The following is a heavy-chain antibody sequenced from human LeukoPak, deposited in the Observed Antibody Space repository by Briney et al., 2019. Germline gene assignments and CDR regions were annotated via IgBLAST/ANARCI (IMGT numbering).Heavy chain of an antibody. CDR1: GYTFTNYD. CDR2: MNPNSGNT. CDR3: ARGGYYYGSGSITDY. D-gene: IGHD3-10*01. J-gene: IGHJ4*02. V-gene: IGHV1-8*01. Sequence: ASVKVSCKASGYTFTNYDINWVRQATGQGLEWMGWMNPNSGNTGYAQKFQGRVTMTRNTSISTAYMELSSLRPEDTAVYYCARGGYYYGSGSITDYWGQGTLVTVSS.